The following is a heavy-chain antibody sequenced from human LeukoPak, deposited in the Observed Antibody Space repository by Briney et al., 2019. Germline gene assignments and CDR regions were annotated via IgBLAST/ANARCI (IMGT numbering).Heavy chain of an antibody. D-gene: IGHD3-22*01. V-gene: IGHV3-9*01. Sequence: GGSLRLSCAASGFTFHAYAMQWVRHAPGKGLEWVSGISWNSGSIGYADSVKGRFTISRDNAKNSLYLQMNSLRAEDTALYCCAKVDHNSGYPDYWGQGTLVTVSS. J-gene: IGHJ4*02. CDR2: ISWNSGSI. CDR3: AKVDHNSGYPDY. CDR1: GFTFHAYA.